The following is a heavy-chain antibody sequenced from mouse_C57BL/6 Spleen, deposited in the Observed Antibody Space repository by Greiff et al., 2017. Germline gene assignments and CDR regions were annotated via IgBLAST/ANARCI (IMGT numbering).Heavy chain of an antibody. CDR1: GYTFTDYY. Sequence: VQLQQSGPELVKPGASVKISCKASGYTFTDYYMNWVKQSHGKSLEWIGDINPNNGGTSYNQKFKGKATLTVDKSSSTAYMELRSLTSEDSAVYYCARLGRGSVPFAYWGQGTLVTVSA. CDR3: ARLGRGSVPFAY. V-gene: IGHV1-26*01. J-gene: IGHJ3*01. D-gene: IGHD4-1*01. CDR2: INPNNGGT.